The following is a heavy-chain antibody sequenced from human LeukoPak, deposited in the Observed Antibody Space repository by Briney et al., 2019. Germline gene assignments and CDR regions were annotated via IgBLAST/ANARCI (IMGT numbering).Heavy chain of an antibody. D-gene: IGHD2-2*01. V-gene: IGHV4-59*01. CDR2: VYYSGST. CDR3: ARAVSCTVYYDCMDV. J-gene: IGHJ6*03. Sequence: SATLSLTCPVSAGSISSSYWSWIRRPPGKGLEWIGYVYYSGSTNYNPPLKCRVTITVGTSKNQFSLKLSSVTAAYAAVYYWARAVSCTVYYDCMDVWGKGTTVTVSS. CDR1: AGSISSSY.